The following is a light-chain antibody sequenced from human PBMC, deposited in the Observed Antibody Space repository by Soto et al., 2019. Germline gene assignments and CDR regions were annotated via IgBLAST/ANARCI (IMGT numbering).Light chain of an antibody. V-gene: IGKV3D-15*01. CDR3: QQCNNWPLT. J-gene: IGKJ4*01. CDR1: QSVDND. CDR2: DAS. Sequence: EIVMTQSPATLSVSPGDRATLSCRASQSVDNDLAWYQQKPGQPPRLLIYDASTRATGIPARFSGSQSGTEFTLTISSLLSEDFAVYFCQQCNNWPLTFGGGTKVDIK.